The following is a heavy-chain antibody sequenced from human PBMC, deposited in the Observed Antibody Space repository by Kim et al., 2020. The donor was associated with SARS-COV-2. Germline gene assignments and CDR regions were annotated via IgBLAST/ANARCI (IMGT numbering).Heavy chain of an antibody. D-gene: IGHD4-17*01. CDR3: ANDPPGDYDFSF. CDR2: IDEDGGRT. V-gene: IGHV3-7*03. Sequence: GGSLRLSCAATGFTFSTYGMNWVRQAPGKGLEWVASIDEDGGRTFYVDSVKGRFTISRDNAENSLFLQMNSLRAEDTAIYYCANDPPGDYDFSFWGQGTLVTVS. CDR1: GFTFSTYG. J-gene: IGHJ4*02.